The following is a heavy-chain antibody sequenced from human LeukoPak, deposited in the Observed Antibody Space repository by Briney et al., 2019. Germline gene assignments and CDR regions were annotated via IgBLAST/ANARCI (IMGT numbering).Heavy chain of an antibody. Sequence: XIGWVRQMXXXXLEWMGIIYPGDSDTRYSPSFQGQVTISADKSISTAYLQWSSLKASDTAMYYCATPHYYDSSGYYDWGQGTLVTVSS. J-gene: IGHJ4*02. D-gene: IGHD3-22*01. CDR1: X. V-gene: IGHV5-51*01. CDR3: ATPHYYDSSGYYD. CDR2: IYPGDSDT.